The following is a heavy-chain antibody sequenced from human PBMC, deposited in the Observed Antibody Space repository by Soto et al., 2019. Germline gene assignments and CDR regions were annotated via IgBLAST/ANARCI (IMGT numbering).Heavy chain of an antibody. CDR2: ISGSGGST. V-gene: IGHV3-23*01. CDR3: AKTVGATLPTFSDY. J-gene: IGHJ4*02. D-gene: IGHD1-26*01. CDR1: GFTFSSYA. Sequence: PGGSLRLSCAASGFTFSSYAMSWVRQAPGKGLEWVSAISGSGGSTYYADSVKGRFTISRDNSKNTLYLQMNSLRAEDTAVYYCAKTVGATLPTFSDYWGQGTLVTVSP.